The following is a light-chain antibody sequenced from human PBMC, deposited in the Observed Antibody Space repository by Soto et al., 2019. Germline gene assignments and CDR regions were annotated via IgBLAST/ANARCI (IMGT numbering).Light chain of an antibody. CDR1: HDISNY. V-gene: IGKV1-27*01. CDR3: LQYDSAPWT. J-gene: IGKJ1*01. Sequence: DIQMTQSPSSLSASVGDRVTITCRASHDISNYLAWYLQTPGKVPKLLIYGASTLKSGVPSRFSGSGYGADFSLPISSLQPEDGCTYYCLQYDSAPWTFGQGTKVEIK. CDR2: GAS.